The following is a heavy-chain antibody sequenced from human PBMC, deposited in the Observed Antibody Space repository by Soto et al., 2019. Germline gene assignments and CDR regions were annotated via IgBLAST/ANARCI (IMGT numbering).Heavy chain of an antibody. CDR2: ISGSGGST. V-gene: IGHV3-23*01. CDR1: GFTFSDYA. D-gene: IGHD6-13*01. J-gene: IGHJ4*02. CDR3: ARAPAAGNY. Sequence: PGGSLRLSCVASGFTFSDYAMSWVRQSPGKGLEWVSAISGSGGSTYYADSVKGRFTISRDNSKNTLYLQMNSLRAEDTAVYYCARAPAAGNYWGQGTLVTVSS.